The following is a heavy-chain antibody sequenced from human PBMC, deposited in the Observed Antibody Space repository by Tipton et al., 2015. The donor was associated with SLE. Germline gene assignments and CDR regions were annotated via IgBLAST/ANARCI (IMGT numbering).Heavy chain of an antibody. CDR3: ARADYGGNAGWFDP. CDR1: GGSISSHY. J-gene: IGHJ5*02. CDR2: IYYSGST. D-gene: IGHD4/OR15-4a*01. V-gene: IGHV4-59*11. Sequence: TLSLTCTVSGGSISSHYWSWIRQPPGQGLEWIGSIYYSGSTNYNPSLKSRVTISVDTSKNQFSLKLSSVTAADTAVYYCARADYGGNAGWFDPWGQGTLVTVSS.